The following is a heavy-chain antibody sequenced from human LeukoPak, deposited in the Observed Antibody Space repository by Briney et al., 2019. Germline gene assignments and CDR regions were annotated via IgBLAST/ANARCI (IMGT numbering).Heavy chain of an antibody. CDR2: INHSGST. D-gene: IGHD3-10*01. Sequence: SETLSLTCAVYGGSFSGYYWSWIRQPPGKGLEWIGEINHSGSTNYNPSLKSRVTISVDTSKNQFSLKLSSVTAADTAVYYCARALGGITMVRGVRAFDYWGQGTLVTVSS. J-gene: IGHJ4*02. V-gene: IGHV4-34*01. CDR3: ARALGGITMVRGVRAFDY. CDR1: GGSFSGYY.